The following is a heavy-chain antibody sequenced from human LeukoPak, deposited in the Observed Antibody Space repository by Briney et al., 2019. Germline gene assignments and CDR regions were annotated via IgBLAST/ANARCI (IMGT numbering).Heavy chain of an antibody. CDR3: ARARVVVTKFDY. V-gene: IGHV1-18*01. D-gene: IGHD2-21*02. Sequence: GASVKVSCKASGYTFTSYGISWVRQAPGQGLEWMGWINVNNDNTNYAQKLQGRVTMTTDTSTSTAYMELRSLRSDDTAVYYCARARVVVTKFDYWGQGTLVTVSS. J-gene: IGHJ4*02. CDR2: INVNNDNT. CDR1: GYTFTSYG.